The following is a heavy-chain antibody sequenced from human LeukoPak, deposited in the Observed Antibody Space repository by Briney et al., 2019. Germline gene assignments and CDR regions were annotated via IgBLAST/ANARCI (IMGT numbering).Heavy chain of an antibody. CDR3: ATKSRHYYDSSGPEFDY. D-gene: IGHD3-22*01. Sequence: ASVKVSCKVSGYTLTELSMHWVRQAPGKGLEWMGGFDPEDGETIYAQKFQGRVTMTEDTSTDTAYMELSSLRSEDTAVYYCATKSRHYYDSSGPEFDYWGQGTLVTVSS. CDR2: FDPEDGET. CDR1: GYTLTELS. J-gene: IGHJ4*02. V-gene: IGHV1-24*01.